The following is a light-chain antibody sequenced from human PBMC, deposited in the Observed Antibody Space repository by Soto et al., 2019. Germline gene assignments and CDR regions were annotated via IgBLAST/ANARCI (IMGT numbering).Light chain of an antibody. J-gene: IGLJ1*01. V-gene: IGLV2-14*03. Sequence: QSALTQPASVSGAPGQSITISCSGTSSDIGSYNHVAWYQQFPRKSPKLRIYAVSDRPPGVSDRFSGSKSGITAYLTISGRHTEDEADYSCISYTDRQSYLFGTGTKVTVL. CDR3: ISYTDRQSYL. CDR2: AVS. CDR1: SSDIGSYNH.